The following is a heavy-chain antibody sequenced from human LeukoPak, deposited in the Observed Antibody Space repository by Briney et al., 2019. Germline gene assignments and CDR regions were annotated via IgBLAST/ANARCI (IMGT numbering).Heavy chain of an antibody. CDR2: VYYSGST. CDR3: ARIAAPGLA. V-gene: IGHV4-39*01. CDR1: GASLDRSTYY. Sequence: SETLSLTCSLSGASLDRSTYYWGWIRQPPGKGLEWIGSVYYSGSTYYNSALKSRVTISVDTSKNQFPLKLYSVTAADTSVYFCARIAAPGLAWGQGTLVTVSS. D-gene: IGHD6-25*01. J-gene: IGHJ5*02.